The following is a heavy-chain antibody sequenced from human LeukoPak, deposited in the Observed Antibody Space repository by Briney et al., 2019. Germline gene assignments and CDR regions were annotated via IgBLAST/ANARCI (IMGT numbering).Heavy chain of an antibody. CDR3: ARQIASAGTAGFDF. D-gene: IGHD6-13*01. J-gene: IGHJ4*02. V-gene: IGHV4-4*07. CDR2: IYSTGST. CDR1: GGSISSYY. Sequence: TSETLSLTCTVSGGSISSYYWSWIRQPAGKGLEWIGRIYSTGSTNYNPSLKSRVTMSVDTSKNQFSLRLRSVTAADTAVYYCARQIASAGTAGFDFWGQGALVTVSS.